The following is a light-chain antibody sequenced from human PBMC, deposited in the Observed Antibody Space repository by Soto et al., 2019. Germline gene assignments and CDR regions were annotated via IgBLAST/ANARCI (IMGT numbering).Light chain of an antibody. CDR1: QGVSSSY. V-gene: IGKV3-20*01. Sequence: EIVLTQSPGTLSLSPGERATLSCRASQGVSSSYLAWYQQKPGQPPRLLIYGASSRATGIPDRFSGSGSGTYFTLTITRLEPEDFAVYYCQYYRTSFGGGTKVEIK. J-gene: IGKJ4*01. CDR2: GAS. CDR3: QYYRTS.